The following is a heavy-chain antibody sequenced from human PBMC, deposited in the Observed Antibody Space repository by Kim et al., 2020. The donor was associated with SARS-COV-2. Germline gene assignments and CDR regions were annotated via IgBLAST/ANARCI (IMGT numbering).Heavy chain of an antibody. D-gene: IGHD6-19*01. V-gene: IGHV3-30-3*02. J-gene: IGHJ3*02. CDR3: AKARAGTYLDAFDI. Sequence: ADTGKGRFTIPRDNSKNTLYLQMNSLRAEDTAVYYCAKARAGTYLDAFDIWGQGTMVTVSS.